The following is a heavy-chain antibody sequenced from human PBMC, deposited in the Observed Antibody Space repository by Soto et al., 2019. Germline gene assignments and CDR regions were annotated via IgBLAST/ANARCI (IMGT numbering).Heavy chain of an antibody. CDR1: GGSISSGGYY. Sequence: PSETLSLTCTVSGGSISSGGYYWSWIRQHPGKGLEWIGYIYYSGSTYYNPSLKSRVTISVDTSKNQFSLKLSSVTAADTAVYSCARCYGSSGYSPDYWGQGTLVTVSS. J-gene: IGHJ4*02. D-gene: IGHD3-22*01. V-gene: IGHV4-31*03. CDR2: IYYSGST. CDR3: ARCYGSSGYSPDY.